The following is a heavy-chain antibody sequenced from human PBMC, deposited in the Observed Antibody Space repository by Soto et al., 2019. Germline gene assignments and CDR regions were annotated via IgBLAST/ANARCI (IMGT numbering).Heavy chain of an antibody. CDR3: TRTVLTSSNWFPWFDP. CDR1: RFNFNVSG. CDR2: IRSKSNNYAT. J-gene: IGHJ5*02. D-gene: IGHD2-2*01. V-gene: IGHV3-73*01. Sequence: VGPLRLSCTASRFNFNVSGVHWVRQASGKGLEWVGRIRSKSNNYATVYAESVKGRFTISRDDSKNTAYLQINSLRSEDTAVYYCTRTVLTSSNWFPWFDPWGQGTLVTVSS.